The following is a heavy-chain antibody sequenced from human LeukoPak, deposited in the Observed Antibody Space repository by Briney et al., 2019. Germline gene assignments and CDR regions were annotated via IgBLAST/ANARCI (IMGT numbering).Heavy chain of an antibody. CDR2: ISRSGTII. CDR1: GFTFSGYE. CDR3: ARERDDYYFDY. Sequence: QPGGSLSLSCAASGFTFSGYEMNWVRQAPGKGLEWVSYISRSGTIISYADSVKGRFTIPRDNAKNSLYLQMNSLRAEDTAVYYCARERDDYYFDYWGQGTLVTVSS. V-gene: IGHV3-48*03. J-gene: IGHJ4*02. D-gene: IGHD3-3*01.